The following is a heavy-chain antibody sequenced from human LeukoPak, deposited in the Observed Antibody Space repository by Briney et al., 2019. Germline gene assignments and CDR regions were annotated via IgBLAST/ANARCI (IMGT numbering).Heavy chain of an antibody. CDR1: GFTVSSNY. V-gene: IGHV3-53*01. D-gene: IGHD6-13*01. J-gene: IGHJ4*02. CDR2: IYSGGST. Sequence: GGSPRLSCAASGFTVSSNYMSWVRQAPGKGLEWVSVIYSGGSTYYADSVKGRFTISRDNSKNTLYLQMNSLRAEDTAVYYCARGGSSSWSPIDYWGQGTLVTVSS. CDR3: ARGGSSSWSPIDY.